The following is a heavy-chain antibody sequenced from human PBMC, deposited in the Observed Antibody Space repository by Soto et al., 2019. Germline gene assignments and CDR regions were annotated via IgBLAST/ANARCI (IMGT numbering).Heavy chain of an antibody. CDR2: ISSSSSYT. CDR3: ATNTSSSGWYGNKGDYYYYYGMDV. D-gene: IGHD6-19*01. CDR1: GFTFSDYY. J-gene: IGHJ6*02. V-gene: IGHV3-11*06. Sequence: QVQLVESGGGLVKPGGSLRLSCAASGFTFSDYYMSWIRQAPGKGLEWVSYISSSSSYTNYADSVKGRFTISRDNAKNSLYLQMNSLRAEDTAVYYCATNTSSSGWYGNKGDYYYYYGMDVWGQGTTVTVSS.